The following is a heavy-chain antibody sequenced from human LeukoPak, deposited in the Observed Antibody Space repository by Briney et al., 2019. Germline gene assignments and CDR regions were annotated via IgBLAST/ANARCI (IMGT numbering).Heavy chain of an antibody. CDR1: GGSINSYY. Sequence: SETLSLTCTVSGGSINSYYWSWIRQPPGKGLQWIGCIHYSGSTNYNPSLKSRVTISVDTSRNQFSLKLSSVTAADTAVYYCARTTMVRGTYYMDVWGKGTTVTISS. CDR3: ARTTMVRGTYYMDV. D-gene: IGHD3-10*01. J-gene: IGHJ6*03. V-gene: IGHV4-59*01. CDR2: IHYSGST.